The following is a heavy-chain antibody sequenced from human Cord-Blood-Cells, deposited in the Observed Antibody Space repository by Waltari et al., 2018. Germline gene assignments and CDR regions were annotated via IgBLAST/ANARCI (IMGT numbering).Heavy chain of an antibody. CDR2: ISGSGGST. CDR3: AKVIAAAAKYGMDV. CDR1: GFTFSSYA. J-gene: IGHJ6*02. Sequence: EVQLLESGGGLVQPGGSLRLSCAASGFTFSSYAMSCFRQAPGKGLEWVSAISGSGGSTYYADSVKGRFTISRDNSKNTLYLQMNSLRAEDTAVYYCAKVIAAAAKYGMDVWGQGTTVTVSS. D-gene: IGHD6-13*01. V-gene: IGHV3-23*01.